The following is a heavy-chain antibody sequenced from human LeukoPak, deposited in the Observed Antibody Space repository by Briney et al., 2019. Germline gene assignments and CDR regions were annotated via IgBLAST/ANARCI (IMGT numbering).Heavy chain of an antibody. CDR1: GFTFSSYA. CDR2: ISGSGGST. D-gene: IGHD6-13*01. V-gene: IGHV3-23*01. CDR3: ARDLMGIAYRGAFYY. J-gene: IGHJ4*02. Sequence: GGSLRLSCAASGFTFSSYAMSWVRQAPGKGLEWVSAISGSGGSTYYADSVKGRFTISRDNSKNTLYLQMNSLRAEDTAVYYCARDLMGIAYRGAFYYWGQGTLVTVSS.